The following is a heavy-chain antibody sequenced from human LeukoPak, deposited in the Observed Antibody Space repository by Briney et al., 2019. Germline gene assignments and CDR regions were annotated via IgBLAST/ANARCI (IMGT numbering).Heavy chain of an antibody. CDR3: ARDLQLLWFGELSYAFDI. D-gene: IGHD3-10*01. Sequence: ASVKVSCKASVYTFTNYVMNWVGQAAGQGLEGMGWINTNTGNPTYAQSFTGRFVFSLDTSVSTAYLQISSLKAEDTAGYYCARDLQLLWFGELSYAFDIWGQGTMVTVSS. CDR2: INTNTGNP. CDR1: VYTFTNYV. V-gene: IGHV7-4-1*02. J-gene: IGHJ3*02.